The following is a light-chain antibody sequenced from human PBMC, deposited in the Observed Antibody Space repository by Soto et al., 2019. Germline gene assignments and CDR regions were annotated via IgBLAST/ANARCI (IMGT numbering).Light chain of an antibody. CDR3: QQYDYFKT. Sequence: EIVLTQSTATLSLSPGERATLSCRASRSVRNNYLAWYQQKPGQAPRLHMFGASSSATGIRDRFSSSGSGTDFTLTISSMETEDFAVYYFQQYDYFKTFVQGTKVEVK. V-gene: IGKV3-20*01. J-gene: IGKJ1*01. CDR1: RSVRNNY. CDR2: GAS.